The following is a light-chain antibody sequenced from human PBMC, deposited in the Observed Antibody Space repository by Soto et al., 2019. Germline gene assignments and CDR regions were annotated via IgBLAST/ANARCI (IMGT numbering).Light chain of an antibody. CDR3: SSYRSSSTLYV. J-gene: IGLJ1*01. CDR2: DVS. Sequence: QSALTQPASVSGSPGQSITISCTGTSSDVGGYKYVSWYQQHPGKAPKLMIYDVSNRPSGVSNRFSGSKSGNTASLNISGLQAEDEADHYCSSYRSSSTLYVFGTGTKVTVL. V-gene: IGLV2-14*01. CDR1: SSDVGGYKY.